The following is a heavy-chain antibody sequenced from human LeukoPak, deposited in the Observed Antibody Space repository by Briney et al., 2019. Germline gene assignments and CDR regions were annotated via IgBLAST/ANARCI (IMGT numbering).Heavy chain of an antibody. CDR1: GYTFTGYY. CDR2: INPKSGGT. D-gene: IGHD2-21*01. J-gene: IGHJ4*02. CDR3: AGTYFPGVSYTAFN. V-gene: IGHV1-2*02. Sequence: GASVKVSCKASGYTFTGYYMHWVRQAPGQGLEWMGWINPKSGGTNYALKFQGRVTMTRNTSISTAYIELSRLRSDDTAVYYCAGTYFPGVSYTAFNWGQGTLVTVS.